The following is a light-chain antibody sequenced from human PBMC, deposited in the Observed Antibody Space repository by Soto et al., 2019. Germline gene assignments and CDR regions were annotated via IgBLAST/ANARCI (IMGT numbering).Light chain of an antibody. J-gene: IGLJ1*01. CDR1: SSDVGAYNY. V-gene: IGLV2-14*03. CDR3: SSWTSGATYV. CDR2: DVN. Sequence: QSALTQPASVSGSPGQSITISCAGTSSDVGAYNYVSWYQHHPGKAPKLMIYDVNNRPSGDSNRFSGSKSGNTASLTISGLQAEDEADYYCSSWTSGATYVFGSGTRSPS.